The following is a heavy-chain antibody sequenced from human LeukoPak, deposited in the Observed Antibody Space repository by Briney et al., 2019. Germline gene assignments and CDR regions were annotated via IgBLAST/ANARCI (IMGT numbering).Heavy chain of an antibody. CDR2: VRSQEKNYAT. D-gene: IGHD2-15*01. CDR3: ARFSSAGEDY. CDR1: GIAFAGSA. J-gene: IGHJ4*02. V-gene: IGHV3-73*01. Sequence: PGGSLRLSCAASGIAFAGSAVHWVRQTSGKGLEWVGCVRSQEKNYATIYGASVKGRFIISRDNAKNTMYLHMNSLRVEDTAVYYCARFSSAGEDYWGQGTLVTVST.